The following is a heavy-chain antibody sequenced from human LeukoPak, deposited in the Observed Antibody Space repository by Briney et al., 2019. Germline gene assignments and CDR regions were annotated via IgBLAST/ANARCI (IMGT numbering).Heavy chain of an antibody. V-gene: IGHV1-3*02. CDR1: GYTFTNYA. J-gene: IGHJ4*02. CDR3: ARSPGGNARTWLDY. CDR2: TNGATGNT. Sequence: GAPVKVSCKASGYTFTNYALNWGGQAAGQRREGRGGTNGATGNTRFSQDFQGRLTITIDTSASTGYVELSSLRSEDTAVYYCARSPGGNARTWLDYWGQGTLVTVSS. D-gene: IGHD4-23*01.